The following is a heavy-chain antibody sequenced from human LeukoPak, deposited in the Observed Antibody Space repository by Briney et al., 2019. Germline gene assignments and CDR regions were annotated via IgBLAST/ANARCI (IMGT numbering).Heavy chain of an antibody. D-gene: IGHD1-26*01. Sequence: PSETLSLTCTVSGGSLSSYYWSWIRQPPGKGLEWIGYIYYSGSTNYNPSLKSRVTISVDTSKHQFSLKLRSVTAADTAVYYCARTTEVGYIGYFYYYYMDVWGKETTVTISS. V-gene: IGHV4-59*01. CDR2: IYYSGST. CDR1: GGSLSSYY. CDR3: ARTTEVGYIGYFYYYYMDV. J-gene: IGHJ6*03.